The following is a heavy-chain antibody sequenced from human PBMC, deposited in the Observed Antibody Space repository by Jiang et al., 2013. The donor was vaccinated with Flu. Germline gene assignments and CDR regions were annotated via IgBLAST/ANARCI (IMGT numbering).Heavy chain of an antibody. CDR3: ARRGSGYDAYFDY. CDR1: GGSISSGGYY. CDR2: IYHSGST. J-gene: IGHJ4*02. V-gene: IGHV4-31*03. D-gene: IGHD5-12*01. Sequence: TLSLTCTVSGGSISSGGYYWSWIRQHPGKGLGWIGSIYHSGSTNYNPSLRSRLTISVDTSKNQFSLKLSSVTAADTAVYYCARRGSGYDAYFDYWGQGTLVTVSS.